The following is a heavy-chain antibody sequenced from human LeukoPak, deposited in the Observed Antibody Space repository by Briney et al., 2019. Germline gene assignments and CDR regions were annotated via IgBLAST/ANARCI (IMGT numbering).Heavy chain of an antibody. CDR1: GFTPSIYA. V-gene: IGHV3-23*01. CDR3: AKASWVSSANAVL. J-gene: IGHJ4*02. Sequence: GGSLRLSCVPSGFTPSIYAMSWVRHGPAGGLEWVSSLRGHGETFYADSVKGRFTLSRDDSRNTVFLHLNNLSVEDTALYYCAKASWVSSANAVLWGQGTVVTVS. CDR2: LRGHGET. D-gene: IGHD3-10*01.